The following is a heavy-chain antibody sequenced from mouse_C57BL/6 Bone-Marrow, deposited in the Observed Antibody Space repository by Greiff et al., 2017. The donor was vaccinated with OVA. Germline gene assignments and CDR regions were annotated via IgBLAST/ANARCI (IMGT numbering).Heavy chain of an antibody. V-gene: IGHV5-4*01. CDR2: ISDGGSYT. J-gene: IGHJ4*01. Sequence: EVKLMESGGGLVKPGGSLKLSCAASGFTFSSYAMSWVRQTPEKRLEWVATISDGGSYTYYPDNVKGRFTISRDNAKNNLYLQLSHLKSADTAMDYCERDRTTVVATDALDYWGQGTSVTVSS. D-gene: IGHD1-1*01. CDR3: ERDRTTVVATDALDY. CDR1: GFTFSSYA.